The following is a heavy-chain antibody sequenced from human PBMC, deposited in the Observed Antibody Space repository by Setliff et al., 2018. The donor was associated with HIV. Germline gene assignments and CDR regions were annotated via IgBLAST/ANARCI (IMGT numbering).Heavy chain of an antibody. Sequence: PGGSLRLSCAASGFTLSNTYMAWVRQAPGKRPEWVSTLYGSGDTYHADSVKGRFTLSRDTSKNSQYLLMSDLRAEDTAVYYCAAVFTGEPGRSLDYWGQGTPVTV. V-gene: IGHV3-66*01. D-gene: IGHD1-26*01. CDR3: AAVFTGEPGRSLDY. CDR1: GFTLSNTY. CDR2: LYGSGDT. J-gene: IGHJ4*02.